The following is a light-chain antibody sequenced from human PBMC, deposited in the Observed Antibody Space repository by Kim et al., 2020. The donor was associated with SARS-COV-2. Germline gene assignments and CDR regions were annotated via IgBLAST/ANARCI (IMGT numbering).Light chain of an antibody. CDR2: KDS. V-gene: IGLV3-25*03. CDR3: QSADSSGTYVV. CDR1: ALPKQY. Sequence: QGRTARITCSGDALPKQYAYWYQQKPGQAPVLVIYKDSERPSGIPERFSGSSSGTTVTLTISGVQAEDEADYYCQSADSSGTYVVFGGGTQLTVL. J-gene: IGLJ2*01.